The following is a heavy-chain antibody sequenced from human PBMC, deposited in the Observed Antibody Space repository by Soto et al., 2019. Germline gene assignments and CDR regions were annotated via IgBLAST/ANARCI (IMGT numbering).Heavy chain of an antibody. CDR1: GFSFSTCA. Sequence: EVQLLESGGGLVQPGGSLRLSCAASGFSFSTCAVSWVRQAPGKGLEWVASISASGDTKHYAESVRGRFTISRDNSRNTLHLQMRSLTAEDTAIYSCAAQATGYFVAFDFWGRGTLVTVSS. CDR2: ISASGDTK. J-gene: IGHJ4*02. V-gene: IGHV3-23*01. CDR3: AAQATGYFVAFDF. D-gene: IGHD3-22*01.